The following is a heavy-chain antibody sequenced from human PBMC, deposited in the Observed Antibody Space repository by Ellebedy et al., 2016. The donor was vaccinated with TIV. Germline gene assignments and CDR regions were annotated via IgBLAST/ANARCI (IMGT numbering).Heavy chain of an antibody. J-gene: IGHJ4*02. D-gene: IGHD3-22*01. Sequence: GESLKISCAASGFPVSYNYMTWVRQAPGKGLRWVAVIYSGGSTYYADSVKGRFTISRENSKNSLYLQMNSLRAEDTAVYYCARAASGIVVVNHWGYWGQGTLVTVSS. CDR2: IYSGGST. V-gene: IGHV3-66*01. CDR3: ARAASGIVVVNHWGY. CDR1: GFPVSYNY.